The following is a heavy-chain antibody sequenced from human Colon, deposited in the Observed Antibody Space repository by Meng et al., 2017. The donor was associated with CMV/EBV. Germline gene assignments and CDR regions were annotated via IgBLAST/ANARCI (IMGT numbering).Heavy chain of an antibody. V-gene: IGHV3-21*06. D-gene: IGHD3-22*01. J-gene: IGHJ5*02. Sequence: GESLKISCAASGFSFRSYGMSWIRQAPGRGLEWVSFISSSSGISYTDSVKGRFTIFSDSAQNLLYLEMIGLRDEDTAVYYCARVRLPGAYHDSDGSPIKNWFDPWGHGTLVTVSS. CDR2: ISSSSGI. CDR3: ARVRLPGAYHDSDGSPIKNWFDP. CDR1: GFSFRSYG.